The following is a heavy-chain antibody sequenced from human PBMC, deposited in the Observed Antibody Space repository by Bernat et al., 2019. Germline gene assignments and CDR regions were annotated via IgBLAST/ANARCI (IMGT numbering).Heavy chain of an antibody. V-gene: IGHV3-66*01. CDR3: ARDPDSSSFLYYFDY. J-gene: IGHJ4*02. CDR2: IYSGGST. Sequence: EVQLVESGGGLVQPGGSLRLSCAASGFTVSSNYMSWVRQAPGKGLEWVLVIYSGGSTYYADSVKGRFTISRDNSKNTLYLQMNSLRAEDTAVYYCARDPDSSSFLYYFDYWGQGTLVTVSS. CDR1: GFTVSSNY. D-gene: IGHD6-13*01.